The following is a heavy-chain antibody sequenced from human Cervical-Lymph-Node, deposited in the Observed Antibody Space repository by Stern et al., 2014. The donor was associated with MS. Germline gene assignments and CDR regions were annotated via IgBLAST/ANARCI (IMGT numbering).Heavy chain of an antibody. J-gene: IGHJ4*02. V-gene: IGHV1-18*01. CDR1: GYSFTHYG. Sequence: QVQLVESGPEVNKPGASVKVSCKASGYSFTHYGITWVRQAPGQGLEWMGWISGNNGDTKYAQKLQGRLTMTRDTSTGTAYMELTSLRSDDSAVYYCARGRYSWNYSDCEYWGQGTLVTVSS. D-gene: IGHD1-26*01. CDR3: ARGRYSWNYSDCEY. CDR2: ISGNNGDT.